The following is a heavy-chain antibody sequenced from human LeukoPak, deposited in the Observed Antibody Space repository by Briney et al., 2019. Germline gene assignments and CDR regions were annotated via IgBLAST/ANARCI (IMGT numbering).Heavy chain of an antibody. V-gene: IGHV4-59*08. Sequence: SETLSLTCTVSGGTISSYYWNWIRQPPGKGLEWIGYIHDSGSTKYNPSLKSRVTISVDTSKNQFSLKLSSVTAADTAVYYCARLLAAAGRPFDYWGQGTLVTVSS. J-gene: IGHJ4*02. CDR1: GGTISSYY. CDR2: IHDSGST. D-gene: IGHD6-13*01. CDR3: ARLLAAAGRPFDY.